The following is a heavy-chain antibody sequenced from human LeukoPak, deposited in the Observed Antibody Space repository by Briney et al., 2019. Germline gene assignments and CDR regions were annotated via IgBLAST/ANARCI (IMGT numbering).Heavy chain of an antibody. CDR2: ISGSGNSI. CDR3: ARGTEGIVVATSYFDY. CDR1: GFAFSDYY. V-gene: IGHV3-11*04. J-gene: IGHJ4*02. Sequence: GGSLRLSCAGSGFAFSDYYMTWIRQAPGRGLEFISYISGSGNSIVYADSVKGRFTISRDNAKNSLYLQMNSLRAEDTAVYYCARGTEGIVVATSYFDYWGQGTLVTVSS. D-gene: IGHD3-22*01.